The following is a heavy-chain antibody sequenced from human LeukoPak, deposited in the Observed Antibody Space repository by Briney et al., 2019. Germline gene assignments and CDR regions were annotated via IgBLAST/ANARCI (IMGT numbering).Heavy chain of an antibody. Sequence: ASVKVSCKASGYTFTSYGISWVRQAPGQGLEWMGWISAYNGNTNYAQKLQGRVTMTTDTSTSTAYMELRSLRSDDTAVYYCARDRVPYYYYYGMDVWGQWTTVTVSS. J-gene: IGHJ6*02. CDR1: GYTFTSYG. V-gene: IGHV1-18*01. CDR3: ARDRVPYYYYYGMDV. CDR2: ISAYNGNT.